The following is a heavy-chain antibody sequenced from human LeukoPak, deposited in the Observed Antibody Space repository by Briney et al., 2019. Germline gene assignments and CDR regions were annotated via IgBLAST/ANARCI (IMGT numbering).Heavy chain of an antibody. V-gene: IGHV4-59*08. CDR1: GGSISSYY. D-gene: IGHD3-22*01. Sequence: PSETLSITCTVSGGSISSYYWSWIRQPPGKGLEWIGYIYYSGSTNYNPSLKSRVTISVDTSKNQFSLKLSSVTAADTAVYYCARGPPEYYDSSGYYYFDYWGQGTLVTVSS. J-gene: IGHJ4*02. CDR3: ARGPPEYYDSSGYYYFDY. CDR2: IYYSGST.